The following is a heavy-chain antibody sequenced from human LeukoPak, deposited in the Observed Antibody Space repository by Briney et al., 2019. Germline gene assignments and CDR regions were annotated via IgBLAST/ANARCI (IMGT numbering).Heavy chain of an antibody. CDR3: ARIAVAGALPGYYYYYMDV. V-gene: IGHV1-8*01. J-gene: IGHJ6*03. CDR2: MNPNSGNT. Sequence: ASVKASCKASGYTFTSYDINWVRQATGQGLEWMGWMNPNSGNTGYAQKFQGRVTMTRNTSISTAYMELSSLRSEDTAVYYCARIAVAGALPGYYYYYMDVWGKGTTVTVSS. D-gene: IGHD6-19*01. CDR1: GYTFTSYD.